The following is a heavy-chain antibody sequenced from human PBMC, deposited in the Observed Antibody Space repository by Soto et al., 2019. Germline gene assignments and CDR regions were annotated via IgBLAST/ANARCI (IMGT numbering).Heavy chain of an antibody. CDR3: AILYDSSYYFDY. Sequence: QVQLQESGPGLVKPSQTLSLTCTVSGGSISSGGYYWSWIRQHPGKGLEWIGYIYYSGSTDYNPSLKSRVTISVDTSKNQFSLKLSSVTAADTAVYYCAILYDSSYYFDYWGQGTLVTVSS. V-gene: IGHV4-31*03. J-gene: IGHJ4*02. CDR1: GGSISSGGYY. D-gene: IGHD3-3*01. CDR2: IYYSGST.